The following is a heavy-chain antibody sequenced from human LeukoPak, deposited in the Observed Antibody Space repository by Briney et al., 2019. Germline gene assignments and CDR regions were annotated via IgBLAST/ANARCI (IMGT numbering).Heavy chain of an antibody. V-gene: IGHV1-69*06. CDR1: GGTFSSYA. D-gene: IGHD6-13*01. J-gene: IGHJ4*02. Sequence: WASVKVSCKASGGTFSSYAISWVRQAPGQGLEWMGGIIPIFGTANYAQKFQGRVTITADKSTSTACMELSSLRSEDTAVYYCASLREGSSWYGYWGQGTLVTVSS. CDR3: ASLREGSSWYGY. CDR2: IIPIFGTA.